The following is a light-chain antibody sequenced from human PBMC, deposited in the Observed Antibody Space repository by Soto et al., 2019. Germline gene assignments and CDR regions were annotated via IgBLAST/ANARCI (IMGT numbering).Light chain of an antibody. J-gene: IGKJ2*01. V-gene: IGKV3-11*01. CDR2: DAT. Sequence: EVLLTQSPVTLSLSPGERATLSCRASQSVSGYLSWYQQKPGQAPRLLIFDATNRATGVPARFSGSGSGTDFTLTISSLEPEDFAVYFYQQRDSGPPYNFGQGTKLEIK. CDR1: QSVSGY. CDR3: QQRDSGPPYN.